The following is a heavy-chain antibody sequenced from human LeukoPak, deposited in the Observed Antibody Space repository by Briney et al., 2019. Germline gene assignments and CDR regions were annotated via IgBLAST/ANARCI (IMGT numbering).Heavy chain of an antibody. V-gene: IGHV4-39*07. CDR2: IYYSGST. Sequence: SETLSLTCTVSGGSISSSSYYWGWIRQPPGKGLEWIGSIYYSGSTYYNPSLKSRVTISVDRSKNQFSLKLSSVTAADTAVYYCARASRKGFNNWFDPWGQGTLVTVSS. CDR1: GGSISSSSYY. D-gene: IGHD1-14*01. J-gene: IGHJ5*02. CDR3: ARASRKGFNNWFDP.